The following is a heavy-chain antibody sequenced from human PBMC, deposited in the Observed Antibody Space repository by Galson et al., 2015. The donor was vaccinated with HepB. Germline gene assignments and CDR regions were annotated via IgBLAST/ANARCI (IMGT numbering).Heavy chain of an antibody. V-gene: IGHV3-53*05. Sequence: SLRLSCAVSGFRVSERFLSWVRQVPGRGLEYVSDIYPSGATYYRDPVRGRFTMSRAAFQNSLYPQMNNLRVADTAIYFCARESNWAYDSRGTGTLVTVSS. CDR2: IYPSGAT. CDR3: ARESNWAYDS. D-gene: IGHD3-22*01. J-gene: IGHJ4*02. CDR1: GFRVSERF.